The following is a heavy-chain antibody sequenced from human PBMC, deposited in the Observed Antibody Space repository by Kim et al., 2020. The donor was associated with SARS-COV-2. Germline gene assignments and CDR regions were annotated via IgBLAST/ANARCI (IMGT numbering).Heavy chain of an antibody. Sequence: AQRFQDRVTITADKSTSTGYMELSSLRSEDTAVYYCARERNTTYYYMDVWGKGTTITVSS. V-gene: IGHV1-69*04. J-gene: IGHJ6*03. CDR3: ARERNTTYYYMDV. D-gene: IGHD3-3*01.